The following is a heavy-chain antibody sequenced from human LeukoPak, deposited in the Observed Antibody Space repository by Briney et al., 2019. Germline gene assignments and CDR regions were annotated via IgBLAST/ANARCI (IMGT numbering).Heavy chain of an antibody. CDR3: AREARYYYDSSGYYYALDY. J-gene: IGHJ4*02. Sequence: SQTLCLTCTVSGGSISSGDYYWSWIRQPPGKGLEWIGYIYYSGSTYYNPSLKSRVTISVDTSKNQFSLKLSSVTAADTAVYYCAREARYYYDSSGYYYALDYWGQGTLVTVSS. CDR2: IYYSGST. CDR1: GGSISSGDYY. V-gene: IGHV4-30-4*01. D-gene: IGHD3-22*01.